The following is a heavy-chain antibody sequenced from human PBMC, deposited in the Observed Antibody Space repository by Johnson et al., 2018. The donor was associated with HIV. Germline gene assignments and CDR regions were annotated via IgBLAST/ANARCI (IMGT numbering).Heavy chain of an antibody. CDR2: ISGGST. CDR1: GFTFSSYG. Sequence: QVKLVESGGGVVQPGGSLRLSCAASGFTFSSYGIHWVRQAPGKGLEWVSSISGGSTYYADSRKGRFTISRDNSKNTLYLQMNSLRAEDTAVYYCAKDKAAAAASDAFDIWGQGTMVTVSS. J-gene: IGHJ3*02. CDR3: AKDKAAAAASDAFDI. D-gene: IGHD6-13*01. V-gene: IGHV3-NL1*01.